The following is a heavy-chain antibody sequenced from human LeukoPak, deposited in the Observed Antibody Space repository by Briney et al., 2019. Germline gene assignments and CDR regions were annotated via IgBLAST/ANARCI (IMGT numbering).Heavy chain of an antibody. CDR2: IYHTGST. V-gene: IGHV4-4*02. Sequence: SETLSLTCAVSGDSMISTNWWSWVRQPPGKGLELIGEIYHTGSTNYNPSLQSRVTISIDKSKNQFSLRLSSVTAADTAFYYCARRGGFFDFWGQGTLVTVSS. CDR1: GDSMISTNW. CDR3: ARRGGFFDF. D-gene: IGHD3-16*01. J-gene: IGHJ4*02.